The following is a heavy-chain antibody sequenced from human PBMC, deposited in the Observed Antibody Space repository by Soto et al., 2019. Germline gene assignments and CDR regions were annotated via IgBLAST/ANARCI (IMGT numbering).Heavy chain of an antibody. CDR2: ISYDGSNK. Sequence: QVQLVESGGGVVQPGRSLRLSCAASGFTFSSYGMHWVRQAPGKGLEWVAVISYDGSNKYYADSVKGRFTISRDNSKNTLYLQMNSLRAEDTAVYYCARYDILRPFDYWGQGTLVTVSS. CDR3: ARYDILRPFDY. CDR1: GFTFSSYG. J-gene: IGHJ4*02. D-gene: IGHD3-9*01. V-gene: IGHV3-30*03.